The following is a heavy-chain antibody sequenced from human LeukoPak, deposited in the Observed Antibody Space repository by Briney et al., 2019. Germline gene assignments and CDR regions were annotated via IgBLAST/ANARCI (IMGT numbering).Heavy chain of an antibody. CDR1: GYTFTSYD. D-gene: IGHD6-13*01. Sequence: GASVKVSCKASGYTFTSYDINWVRQATGQGLEWMGRMNPNSGNTGYAQKFQGRVTITRNTSIGTAYMELSSLRSEDTAVYYCARGRGSSWYVYWGQGTLVTVSS. CDR3: ARGRGSSWYVY. J-gene: IGHJ4*02. CDR2: MNPNSGNT. V-gene: IGHV1-8*03.